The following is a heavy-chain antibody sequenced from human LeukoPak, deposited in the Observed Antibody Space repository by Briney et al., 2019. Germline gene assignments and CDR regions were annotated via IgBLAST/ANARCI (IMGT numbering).Heavy chain of an antibody. J-gene: IGHJ4*02. CDR3: FPDSSGYYYSY. CDR1: GHTFTGYY. V-gene: IGHV1-2*02. CDR2: INPNSGGT. D-gene: IGHD3-22*01. Sequence: ASVKVSCKASGHTFTGYYMHWVRQAPGQGLEWMGWINPNSGGTNYAQKFQGRVTMTRDTSISTAYMELSRLRSDDTAVYYCFPDSSGYYYSYWGQGTLVTVSS.